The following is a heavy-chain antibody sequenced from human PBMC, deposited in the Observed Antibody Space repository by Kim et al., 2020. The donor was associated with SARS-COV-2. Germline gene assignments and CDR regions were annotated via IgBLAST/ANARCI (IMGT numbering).Heavy chain of an antibody. CDR2: ISYDGSNK. CDR3: AKASHVPAAISWFDP. J-gene: IGHJ5*02. V-gene: IGHV3-30*18. Sequence: GSLRLSCAASGFTFSSYGMHWVRQAPGKGLEWVAVISYDGSNKYYADSVKGRFTISRDNSKNTLYLQMNSLRAEDTAVYYCAKASHVPAAISWFDPWGQGTLVTVSS. CDR1: GFTFSSYG. D-gene: IGHD2-2*02.